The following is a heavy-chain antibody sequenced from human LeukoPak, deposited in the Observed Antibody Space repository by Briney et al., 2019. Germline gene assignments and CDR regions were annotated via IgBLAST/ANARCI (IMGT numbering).Heavy chain of an antibody. Sequence: PGGSLRLSCAASGFTFSNHWMNWVRQAPGKGLEWVANIKQDGSEKSYVDSVKGRFTISRDNAENSLFLQMNSLRAEDTAVYYCARGVRAFDIWGQGTMVTVSS. J-gene: IGHJ3*02. CDR2: IKQDGSEK. V-gene: IGHV3-7*04. CDR3: ARGVRAFDI. CDR1: GFTFSNHW. D-gene: IGHD2-21*01.